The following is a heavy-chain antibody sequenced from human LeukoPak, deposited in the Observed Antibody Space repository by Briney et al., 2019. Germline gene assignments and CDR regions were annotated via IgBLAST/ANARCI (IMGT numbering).Heavy chain of an antibody. J-gene: IGHJ6*02. V-gene: IGHV1-8*01. CDR2: MNPNSGNT. D-gene: IGHD3-3*01. CDR1: GYTFTSYD. Sequence: GASVKVSCKASGYTFTSYDINWVRQATGQGLEWMGWMNPNSGNTGYAQKFQGRVTMTRNTSISTAYMELSSLRSEDTAVYYCARGLAHDVWSGYYPFFGYHGMDVWGQGTTVTVSS. CDR3: ARGLAHDVWSGYYPFFGYHGMDV.